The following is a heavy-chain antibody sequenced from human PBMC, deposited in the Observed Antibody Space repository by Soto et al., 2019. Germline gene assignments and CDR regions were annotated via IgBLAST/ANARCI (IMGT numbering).Heavy chain of an antibody. Sequence: QVQLVQSGGEVTKPGASVKVSCKSSGYTFTSYGVSWVRQAPGQGLEWLGWISVYTGNTKQAQKFQGRVTLTTEASTGTASLELRNLRSDDTAVYYCARDRCTTDRCYTHHFDVWGQGTTVTVSS. D-gene: IGHD2-8*01. J-gene: IGHJ6*02. CDR3: ARDRCTTDRCYTHHFDV. V-gene: IGHV1-18*04. CDR2: ISVYTGNT. CDR1: GYTFTSYG.